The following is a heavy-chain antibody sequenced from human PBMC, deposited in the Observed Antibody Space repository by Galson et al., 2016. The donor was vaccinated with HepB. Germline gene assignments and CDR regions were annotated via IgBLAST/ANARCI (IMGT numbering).Heavy chain of an antibody. CDR2: IYYSGST. Sequence: SETLSLTCTVSGGSISSYYWSWIRQPPGKRLEWIGYIYYSGSTNYNPSLKSRVTISLDTSKNQFYLKLSSVTAADTAVYYCARSQLGFCAGGICATFDYWGQGTLVTVSS. CDR1: GGSISSYY. J-gene: IGHJ4*02. V-gene: IGHV4-59*01. CDR3: ARSQLGFCAGGICATFDY. D-gene: IGHD2-15*01.